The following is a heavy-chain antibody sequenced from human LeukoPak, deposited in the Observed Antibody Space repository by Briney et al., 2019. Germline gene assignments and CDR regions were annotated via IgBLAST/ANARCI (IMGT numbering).Heavy chain of an antibody. CDR2: IYHSGST. CDR3: ARDIVAALSRGYFDY. V-gene: IGHV4-30-2*01. CDR1: GGSISSGGYY. Sequence: SQTLSLTCTVSGGSISSGGYYWSWIRQPPGKGLEWIGYIYHSGSTYYNPSLKSRVTISVDRSKNQFSLKLSSVTAADTAVYYCARDIVAALSRGYFDYWGQGTLVTVSS. J-gene: IGHJ4*02. D-gene: IGHD5-12*01.